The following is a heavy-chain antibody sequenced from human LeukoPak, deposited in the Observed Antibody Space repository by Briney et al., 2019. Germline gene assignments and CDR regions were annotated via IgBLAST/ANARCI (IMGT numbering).Heavy chain of an antibody. V-gene: IGHV1-18*01. CDR1: GYTFITYG. CDR3: ARDPALEGTEDYRDVGGVESVDAFDV. CDR2: ISASNGNT. J-gene: IGHJ3*01. D-gene: IGHD4/OR15-4a*01. Sequence: GASVKLSCKASGYTFITYGITWVRQAPGQGPEWMGWISASNGNTNNAQKYQGRVTITTDTMTSTAYMELRSLYSDDTAVYYCARDPALEGTEDYRDVGGVESVDAFDVWGQGTMVTVFS.